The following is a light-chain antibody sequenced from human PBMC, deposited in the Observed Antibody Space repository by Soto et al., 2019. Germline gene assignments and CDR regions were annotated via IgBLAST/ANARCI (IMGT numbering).Light chain of an antibody. V-gene: IGKV3D-7*01. J-gene: IGKJ5*01. CDR1: QSITSSF. CDR2: GAS. Sequence: PGERASLSCGASQSITSSFLAWYQQKPGQAPRLLIYGASSRATGIPDRFSGTGSETDFTLTISSLQPEDFATYYCLQANTFPITFGQGTRLEIK. CDR3: LQANTFPIT.